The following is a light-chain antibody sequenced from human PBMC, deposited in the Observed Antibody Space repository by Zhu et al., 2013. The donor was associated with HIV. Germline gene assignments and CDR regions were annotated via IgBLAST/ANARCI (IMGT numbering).Light chain of an antibody. Sequence: EIVMTQSPGTLSLSPGERATLSCRASQSVSSSYLAWYQQKPGQAPRLLIYGASSRATGIPDRFSGSGSGTDFTLKISRLEPEDFAVYYCQQYGSSPGTFGQGTKV. V-gene: IGKV3-20*01. CDR3: QQYGSSPGT. CDR1: QSVSSSY. J-gene: IGKJ1*01. CDR2: GAS.